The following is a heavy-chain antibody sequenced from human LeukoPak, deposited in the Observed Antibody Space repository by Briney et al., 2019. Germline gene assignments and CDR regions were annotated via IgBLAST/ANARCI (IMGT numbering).Heavy chain of an antibody. D-gene: IGHD3-10*01. CDR3: AKAPGSGNEVYYYYYMDV. CDR2: IRYDKSNK. Sequence: GGSLRLSCAASGFTFSSYDLHWVRQAPAKGLEWVAFIRYDKSNKYYADSVKGRFTMSRDNSKNTVYLQMSSLRAEDTAVYYCAKAPGSGNEVYYYYYMDVWGKGTTVTVSS. J-gene: IGHJ6*03. CDR1: GFTFSSYD. V-gene: IGHV3-30*02.